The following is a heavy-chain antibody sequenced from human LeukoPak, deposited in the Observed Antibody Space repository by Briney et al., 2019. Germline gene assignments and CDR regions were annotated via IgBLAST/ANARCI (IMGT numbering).Heavy chain of an antibody. Sequence: GGSLRLSCAASGFTFSDYEMNWVRQAPGKGLEWVSYISSSGSTIFYADSMKGRFTTSRDNAKNSLYLQMKSLRAEDTAVYYCAREVGATNAFDIWGQGTMVTVSS. CDR2: ISSSGSTI. J-gene: IGHJ3*02. D-gene: IGHD1-26*01. V-gene: IGHV3-48*03. CDR3: AREVGATNAFDI. CDR1: GFTFSDYE.